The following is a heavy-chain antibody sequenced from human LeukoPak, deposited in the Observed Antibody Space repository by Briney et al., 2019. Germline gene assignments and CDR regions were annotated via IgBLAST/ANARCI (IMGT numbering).Heavy chain of an antibody. CDR2: ISNTGVAT. CDR3: VKSAGKDGYRDVLDI. Sequence: GGSLRLSCAASGFSNSALNWVRQAPGQGLEWISTISNTGVATYYADSVKGRFTISRDTFRNTLLLQMNSLRADDTAVYYCVKSAGKDGYRDVLDIWGRGTVVTVSS. D-gene: IGHD5-24*01. V-gene: IGHV3-23*05. J-gene: IGHJ3*02. CDR1: GFSNSA.